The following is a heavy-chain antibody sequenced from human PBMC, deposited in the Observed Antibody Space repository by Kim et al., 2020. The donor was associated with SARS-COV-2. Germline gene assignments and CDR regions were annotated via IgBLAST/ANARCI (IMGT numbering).Heavy chain of an antibody. V-gene: IGHV1-18*01. D-gene: IGHD6-19*01. CDR3: AISSSDRPFFY. Sequence: TNYAQKLQGRVTMTTDTSTSTAYMELRSLRSDDTAVYYCAISSSDRPFFYWGQGTLVTVSS. J-gene: IGHJ4*02. CDR2: T.